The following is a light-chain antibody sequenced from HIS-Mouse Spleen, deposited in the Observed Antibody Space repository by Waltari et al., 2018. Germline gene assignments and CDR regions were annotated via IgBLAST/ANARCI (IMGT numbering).Light chain of an antibody. V-gene: IGKV3-15*01. CDR3: QQYNNWWT. J-gene: IGKJ1*01. Sequence: ELVMTQSPATLSVSPGERATLSCRASQSVSSNLAWYQQKPGQAPRLLIYGASTRATGLPARFSGSGSGTEFTLTISSMQSEDFAVYYCQQYNNWWTFGQGTKVEIK. CDR2: GAS. CDR1: QSVSSN.